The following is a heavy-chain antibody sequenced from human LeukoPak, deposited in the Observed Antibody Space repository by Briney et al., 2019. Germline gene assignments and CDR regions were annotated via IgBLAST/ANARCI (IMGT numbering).Heavy chain of an antibody. Sequence: SQTLSLTCAISGDSLSNNNVAWNWIRQSPSRGLEWLVRTYYRPTYNTDYAVSEKSRIAINSDTSKNQFSLQLNSVTPEDTGVYYCARGSHSSFDYWGQGTLVTVSS. V-gene: IGHV6-1*01. D-gene: IGHD3-10*01. J-gene: IGHJ4*02. CDR2: TYYRPTYNT. CDR1: GDSLSNNNVA. CDR3: ARGSHSSFDY.